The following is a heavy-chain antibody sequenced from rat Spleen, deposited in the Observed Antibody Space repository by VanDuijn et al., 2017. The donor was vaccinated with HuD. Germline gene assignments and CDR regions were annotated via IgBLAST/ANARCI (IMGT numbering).Heavy chain of an antibody. V-gene: IGHV5-31*01. J-gene: IGHJ2*01. CDR1: GFTFNKYW. Sequence: EVQLVESGGGLVQPGRSLKLSCVASGFTFNKYWMAWIRQAPGKGLEWVASITATGDNTQYPDSVKGRFTVSRDNAKSTLYLQMDSLRSEDTATYYCSRENYYSGDHWCQGVMVTVSS. CDR2: ITATGDNT. D-gene: IGHD1-1*01. CDR3: SRENYYSGDH.